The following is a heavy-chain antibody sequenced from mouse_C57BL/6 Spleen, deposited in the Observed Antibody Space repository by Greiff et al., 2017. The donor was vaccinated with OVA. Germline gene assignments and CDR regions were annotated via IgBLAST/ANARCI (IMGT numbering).Heavy chain of an antibody. V-gene: IGHV1-26*01. D-gene: IGHD2-3*01. CDR2: INPNNGGT. CDR3: ARSEDGYYGVFFDY. J-gene: IGHJ2*01. Sequence: VQLQQSGPELVKPGASVKISCKASGYTFTDYYMNWVKQSHGKSLEWIGDINPNNGGTSYNQKFKGKATLTVDKSSSTAYMELRSLTSEDSAVYYCARSEDGYYGVFFDYWGQGTTLTVSS. CDR1: GYTFTDYY.